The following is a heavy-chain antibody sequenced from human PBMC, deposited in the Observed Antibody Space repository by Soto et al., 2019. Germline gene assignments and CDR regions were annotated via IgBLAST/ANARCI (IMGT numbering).Heavy chain of an antibody. Sequence: PGGSLRLSCAASGFTFSSYAMHWVRQAPGKGLEWVAVISYDGSNKYYAASVKGRFTISRDNSKNTLYLQMNSLRAEDTAVYYCARVGPDFYDYYYYGMDVWGQGTTVTVSS. CDR3: ARVGPDFYDYYYYGMDV. D-gene: IGHD3-3*01. V-gene: IGHV3-30-3*01. J-gene: IGHJ6*02. CDR1: GFTFSSYA. CDR2: ISYDGSNK.